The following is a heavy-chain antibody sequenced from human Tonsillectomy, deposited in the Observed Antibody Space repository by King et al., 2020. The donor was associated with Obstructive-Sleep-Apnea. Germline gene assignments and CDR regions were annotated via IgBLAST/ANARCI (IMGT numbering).Heavy chain of an antibody. CDR3: ARETSEWIQLWLYDY. Sequence: VQLQQWGAGLLKPSETLSLTCAVYGGSFSGYYWSWIRQPPGKGLEWIGEINHSGSTNYNPSLKSRVTISVDTSKNQFSLKLSSVTAADTAVYYCARETSEWIQLWLYDYWGQGTLVTVSS. V-gene: IGHV4-34*01. CDR2: INHSGST. J-gene: IGHJ4*02. D-gene: IGHD5-18*01. CDR1: GGSFSGYY.